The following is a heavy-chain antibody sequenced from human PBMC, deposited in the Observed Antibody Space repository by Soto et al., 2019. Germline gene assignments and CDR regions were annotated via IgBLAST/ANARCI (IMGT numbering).Heavy chain of an antibody. CDR3: ARGMITFGGVIVHHDAFDI. Sequence: PSETLSLTCTASGGSISSYYWSWIRQPPRKGLEWIGYIYYSGSTNYNPSLKSRVTISVDTSKNQFSLKLSSVTAADTAVYYCARGMITFGGVIVHHDAFDIWGQGTMVTVSS. V-gene: IGHV4-59*01. D-gene: IGHD3-16*02. CDR1: GGSISSYY. CDR2: IYYSGST. J-gene: IGHJ3*02.